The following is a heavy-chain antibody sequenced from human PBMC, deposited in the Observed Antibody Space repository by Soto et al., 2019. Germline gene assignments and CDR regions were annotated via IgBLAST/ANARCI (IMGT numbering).Heavy chain of an antibody. CDR1: GGSISSSSYY. CDR3: ERLPGRFYFDY. CDR2: IYYSGST. V-gene: IGHV4-39*07. J-gene: IGHJ4*02. Sequence: SETLSLTCTVSGGSISSSSYYWGWIRQPPGKGLEWIGSIYYSGSTNYNPSLKSRVTISVDTSKNQFSLKLSSVTAADTAVYYCERLPGRFYFDYWGQGTLVTVSS.